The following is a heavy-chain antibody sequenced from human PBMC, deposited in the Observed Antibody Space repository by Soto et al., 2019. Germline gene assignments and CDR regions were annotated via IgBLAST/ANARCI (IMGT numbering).Heavy chain of an antibody. J-gene: IGHJ3*02. Sequence: SVKVSCKASGGTFSSYTISWVRQAPGQGLEWMGRIIPILGIANYAQKFQGRVTITADKSTSTAYMELSSLRSEDTAVYYCARGSHAEGTMISIWGQGTMVTVS. V-gene: IGHV1-69*02. CDR1: GGTFSSYT. CDR3: ARGSHAEGTMISI. D-gene: IGHD3-22*01. CDR2: IIPILGIA.